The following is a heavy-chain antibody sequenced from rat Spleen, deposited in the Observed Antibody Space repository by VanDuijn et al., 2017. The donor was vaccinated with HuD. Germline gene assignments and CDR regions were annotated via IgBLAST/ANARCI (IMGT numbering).Heavy chain of an antibody. D-gene: IGHD1-9*01. V-gene: IGHV5-34*01. Sequence: EVQLVESGGGLVQPGRSLKLSCVASGFTFSDYGMNWIRQAPGKGLEWVAYISSSNGTIYYADTVKGRFTISRDNAKNTLYLQLSSLRSEDTALYYCARRGYGYNYFDYWGQGVMVTVSS. CDR2: ISSSNGT. CDR1: GFTFSDYG. CDR3: ARRGYGYNYFDY. J-gene: IGHJ2*01.